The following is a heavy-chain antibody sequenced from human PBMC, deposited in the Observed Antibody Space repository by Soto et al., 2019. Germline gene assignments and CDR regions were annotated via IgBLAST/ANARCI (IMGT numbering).Heavy chain of an antibody. D-gene: IGHD1-26*01. Sequence: QVQLQESGPGLVKPSGTLSLTCAVSGGSISSSNWWSWVRQPPGKRLEWIGEIYRRGSTNYNPSLKSRVTISVEKSKHQFSLKLRYVTAADTVVYYCVRHVGGATPRDGSMDVWGQGSTVTVSS. CDR2: IYRRGST. V-gene: IGHV4-4*02. CDR3: VRHVGGATPRDGSMDV. CDR1: GGSISSSNW. J-gene: IGHJ6*02.